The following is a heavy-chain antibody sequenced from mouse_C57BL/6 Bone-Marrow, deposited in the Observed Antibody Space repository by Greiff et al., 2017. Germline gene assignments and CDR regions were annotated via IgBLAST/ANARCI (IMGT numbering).Heavy chain of an antibody. J-gene: IGHJ1*03. D-gene: IGHD1-1*01. CDR3: TGYYGSSYWYFDV. CDR1: GFTFSDAW. Sequence: EVKLMESGGGLVQPGGSMKLSCAASGFTFSDAWMDWVRQSPEKGLEWVAEIRNKANNHATYYAESVKGRFTISRDDSKSSVYLQMNSLRAEDTGIYYCTGYYGSSYWYFDVWGTGTTVTVSS. CDR2: IRNKANNHAT. V-gene: IGHV6-6*01.